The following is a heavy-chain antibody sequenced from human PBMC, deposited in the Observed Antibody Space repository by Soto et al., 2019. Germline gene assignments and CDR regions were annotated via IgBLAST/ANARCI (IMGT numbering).Heavy chain of an antibody. J-gene: IGHJ4*02. CDR2: IYYSGST. V-gene: IGHV4-30-4*01. D-gene: IGHD2-21*02. Sequence: PSETLSLTCTVSGGSISSGDYYWSWIRQPPGKGLEWIGYIYYSGSTYYNPSLKSRVTISVDTSKNQFSLKLSSVTAADTAVYYCARDSIAYCGGDCYSVYFDYWGQGTLVPVSS. CDR1: GGSISSGDYY. CDR3: ARDSIAYCGGDCYSVYFDY.